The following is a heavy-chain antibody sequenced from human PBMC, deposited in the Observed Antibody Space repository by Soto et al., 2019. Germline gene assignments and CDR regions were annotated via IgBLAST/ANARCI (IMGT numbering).Heavy chain of an antibody. CDR1: GGSVSSGDYY. CDR2: IYYSGSI. CDR3: ARIPVDTYMINWFDP. Sequence: PSETLSLTCTVSGGSVSSGDYYWSWIRQPPGKGLEWIGYIYYSGSINYNPSLKSRVSISLDTSKNQFSLRLTSVTAADTAVYYCARIPVDTYMINWFDPWGQGTLVTVSS. V-gene: IGHV4-61*08. D-gene: IGHD5-18*01. J-gene: IGHJ5*02.